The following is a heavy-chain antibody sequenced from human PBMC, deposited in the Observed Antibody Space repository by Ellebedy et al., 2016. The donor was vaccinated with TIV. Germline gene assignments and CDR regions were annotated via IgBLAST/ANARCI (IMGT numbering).Heavy chain of an antibody. D-gene: IGHD6-13*01. CDR3: ATSAFYSRWYYFDY. Sequence: GESLKISCKGSGYSFTDYWIGWVRHMPGEGLEWMGIIYPGDSDTRYSPSFQGQVTISVDKSISTAYLQWGSLKASDTAMYYCATSAFYSRWYYFDYWGQGTLVTVSS. CDR1: GYSFTDYW. V-gene: IGHV5-51*01. J-gene: IGHJ4*02. CDR2: IYPGDSDT.